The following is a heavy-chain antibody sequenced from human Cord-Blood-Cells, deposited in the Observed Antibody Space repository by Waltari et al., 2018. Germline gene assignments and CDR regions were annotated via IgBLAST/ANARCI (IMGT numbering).Heavy chain of an antibody. Sequence: QVQLVQSGAEVKKPGSSVKVSCKASGGTFSSYAISWVRQAPGQGLEWMGGIIPLFGTANYAQKFQGRVTITADEHTSTAYMELSSLRSEDTAVYYCARALRDDSSGYYGYWGQGTLVTVSS. J-gene: IGHJ4*02. V-gene: IGHV1-69*01. D-gene: IGHD3-22*01. CDR1: GGTFSSYA. CDR3: ARALRDDSSGYYGY. CDR2: IIPLFGTA.